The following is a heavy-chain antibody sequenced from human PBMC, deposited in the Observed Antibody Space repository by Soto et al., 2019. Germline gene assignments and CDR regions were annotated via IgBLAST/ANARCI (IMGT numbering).Heavy chain of an antibody. V-gene: IGHV4-61*01. J-gene: IGHJ4*02. CDR2: IYYSGST. CDR1: GGSISSGIYY. CDR3: ARDRYFDY. Sequence: SETLSLTCTVSGGSISSGIYYWNWIRQHPGKGLEWIGYIYYSGSTNYNPSLKSRVTISVDTSKNQFSLKLSSVTAADTAVYYCARDRYFDYWGQGTLVTVSS.